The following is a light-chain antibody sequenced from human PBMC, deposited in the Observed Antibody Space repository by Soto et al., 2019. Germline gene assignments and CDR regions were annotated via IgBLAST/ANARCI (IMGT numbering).Light chain of an antibody. CDR3: QHYNSFPYT. V-gene: IGKV1-5*03. Sequence: DIQMTQSPSTLSASVGDRVTITCRASESISLWLAWFQQKPGKAPKLLIYKASTLASEVPSRFSGSGSGTEFTLTIRSLQPDDFAVYYCQHYNSFPYTFGQGTKV. CDR2: KAS. J-gene: IGKJ2*01. CDR1: ESISLW.